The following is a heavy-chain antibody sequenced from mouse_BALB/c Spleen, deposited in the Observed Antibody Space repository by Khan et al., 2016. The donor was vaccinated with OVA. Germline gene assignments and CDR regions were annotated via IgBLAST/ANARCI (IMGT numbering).Heavy chain of an antibody. D-gene: IGHD6-1*01. CDR2: INPYNGGT. Sequence: EVQLQQSGPELVKHGASVKMSCKASGYTFTNYVLHWVKQKPGQGLEWIGYINPYNGGTKYNEKFKGKATLASDKSSITAYMELSSLTSEASAVSFSAKGNSQSYTSDYWGADTTLTLS. CDR1: GYTFTNYV. V-gene: IGHV1S136*01. CDR3: AKGNSQSYTSDY. J-gene: IGHJ2*01.